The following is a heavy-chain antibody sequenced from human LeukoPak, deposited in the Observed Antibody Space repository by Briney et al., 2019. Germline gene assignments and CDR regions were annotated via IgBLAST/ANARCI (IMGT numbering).Heavy chain of an antibody. CDR1: GGSISIGDYY. CDR3: ARARSDYGSSHFDY. D-gene: IGHD1-26*01. V-gene: IGHV4-30-4*01. CDR2: IYYSGST. Sequence: SETLSLTCTVSGGSISIGDYYWSWIRQPPGKGREWIGYIYYSGSTYYNPSLKSRVTISVDTPKNQFSLKLSSVTAADTAVYYCARARSDYGSSHFDYWGQGTLVTVSS. J-gene: IGHJ4*02.